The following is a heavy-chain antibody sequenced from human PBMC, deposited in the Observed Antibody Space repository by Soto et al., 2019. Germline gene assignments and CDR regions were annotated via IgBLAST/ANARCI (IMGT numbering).Heavy chain of an antibody. CDR3: ARLMGTSFDL. CDR2: ARNKVNGYTT. CDR1: GFIFSDHY. Sequence: EVQLVESGGDLVQPGGSLRLSCAASGFIFSDHYMDWVPQPQGRGLEWVARARNKVNGYTTAYAASVKGRFTISRDDSKNSLFLQMNSLKTEDTAVYFCARLMGTSFDLWGQGTLVTVSS. V-gene: IGHV3-72*01. J-gene: IGHJ4*02. D-gene: IGHD2-8*01.